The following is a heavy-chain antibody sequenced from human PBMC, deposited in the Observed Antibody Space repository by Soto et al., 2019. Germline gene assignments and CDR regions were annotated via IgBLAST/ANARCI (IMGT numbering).Heavy chain of an antibody. D-gene: IGHD2-15*01. CDR3: ARTGLLHGMDV. CDR2: ISYDGSNK. V-gene: IGHV3-30-3*01. CDR1: GFIFSSYA. J-gene: IGHJ6*02. Sequence: QVQLVESGGGVVQPGRSLRLSCAASGFIFSSYAMHWVRQAPGKGLEWVAVISYDGSNKYYADSVKGRFTISRDNSKKTLYLQMNSLRAEDTAVYYCARTGLLHGMDVWGQGTKVTVSS.